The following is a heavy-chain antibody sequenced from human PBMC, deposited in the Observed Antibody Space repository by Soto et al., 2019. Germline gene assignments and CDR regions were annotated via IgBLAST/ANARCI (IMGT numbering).Heavy chain of an antibody. CDR1: GGSISSGGYY. CDR3: ARHTPTIVVVVAATQFDY. D-gene: IGHD2-15*01. V-gene: IGHV4-39*01. J-gene: IGHJ4*02. Sequence: PSETLSLTCTVSGGSISSGGYYWSWIRQHPGKGLEWIGYIYYSGSTYYNTSLKSRVTISVDTSKNQFSLNLTSVTAADTAVFFCARHTPTIVVVVAATQFDYWGQGILVTVSS. CDR2: IYYSGST.